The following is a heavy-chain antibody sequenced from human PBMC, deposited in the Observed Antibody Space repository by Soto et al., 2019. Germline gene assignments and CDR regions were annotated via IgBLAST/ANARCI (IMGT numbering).Heavy chain of an antibody. CDR3: ARRPLTAASFDY. D-gene: IGHD6-13*01. V-gene: IGHV3-23*01. Sequence: EVQLLESGGGLVQPGGSLRLSCAASGFTFSNYAMTWVRQAPGKGLEWVSVITGSGGGTYFVDSVKGRFTISRDNSKNTVYLQMNSLRAEDTDVYYCARRPLTAASFDYWGQVTLVTVSS. J-gene: IGHJ4*02. CDR1: GFTFSNYA. CDR2: ITGSGGGT.